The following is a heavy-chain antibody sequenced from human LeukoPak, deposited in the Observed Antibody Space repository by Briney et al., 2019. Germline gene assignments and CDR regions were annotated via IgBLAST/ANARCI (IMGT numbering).Heavy chain of an antibody. CDR1: GGSISSYY. Sequence: PSETLSLTCTVSGGSISSYYWSWLRQPAGKGLEWIGRIYSSGSTNYNPSLKSRVTISSDTSKNQFSLKLSSVTGADTTVYYCAGTATNGGAFDIWGQGTMVTVSS. CDR2: IYSSGST. CDR3: AGTATNGGAFDI. J-gene: IGHJ3*02. V-gene: IGHV4-4*07. D-gene: IGHD2-8*01.